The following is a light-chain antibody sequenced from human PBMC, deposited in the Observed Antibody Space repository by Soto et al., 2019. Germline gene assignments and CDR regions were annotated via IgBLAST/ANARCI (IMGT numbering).Light chain of an antibody. Sequence: QSVLTQPRSVSGSPGQSVTISCTGTSSDVGGYNYVSWYQQHPGKAPKLMIYDVSKRPSGGPDRFSGSKSGNTASLTISGLQAEDEADYYCCSYSGSYTFVVFGTGTKVTVL. CDR3: CSYSGSYTFVV. CDR2: DVS. CDR1: SSDVGGYNY. V-gene: IGLV2-11*01. J-gene: IGLJ1*01.